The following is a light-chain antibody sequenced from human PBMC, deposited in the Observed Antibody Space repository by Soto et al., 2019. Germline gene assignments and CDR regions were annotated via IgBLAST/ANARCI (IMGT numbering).Light chain of an antibody. V-gene: IGKV3-20*01. J-gene: IGKJ1*01. CDR2: GAS. Sequence: EIVVTQSPATLSASPGERVTLSCRASQFVSRRLAWYQQKPGQAPMLLIYGASSRATGIPDRFSGSGSGTDFTLTISRLEPEDFAVYYCQQYGSSPPWTFGQGTKVDIK. CDR3: QQYGSSPPWT. CDR1: QFVSRR.